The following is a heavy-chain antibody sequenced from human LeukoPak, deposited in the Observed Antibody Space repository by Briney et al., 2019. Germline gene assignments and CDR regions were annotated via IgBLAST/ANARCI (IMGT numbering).Heavy chain of an antibody. D-gene: IGHD4-17*01. CDR2: IYYSGST. V-gene: IGHV4-39*01. CDR1: GGSISSSSYY. J-gene: IGHJ4*02. Sequence: PSETLSLTCTVSGGSISSSSYYWGWIRQPPGKGLEWIGSIYYSGSTYYNPSLKSRVTISVDTSKNQFSLKLGSVTAADTAVYYCARQGRDGDYFDYWGQGTLVTVSS. CDR3: ARQGRDGDYFDY.